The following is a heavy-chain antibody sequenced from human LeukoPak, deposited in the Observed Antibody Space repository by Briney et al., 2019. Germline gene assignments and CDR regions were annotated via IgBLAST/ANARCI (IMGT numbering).Heavy chain of an antibody. V-gene: IGHV1-2*06. D-gene: IGHD4-17*01. J-gene: IGHJ4*02. CDR2: INPNSGGT. CDR1: GHTFTGYY. Sequence: ASVKVPCKASGHTFTGYYMHWVRQAPGQGLEWMGRINPNSGGTNYAQKFQGRVTMTRDTSISTAYMELSRLRSDDTAVYYCARAGTLTVTTLKYWGQGTLVTVSS. CDR3: ARAGTLTVTTLKY.